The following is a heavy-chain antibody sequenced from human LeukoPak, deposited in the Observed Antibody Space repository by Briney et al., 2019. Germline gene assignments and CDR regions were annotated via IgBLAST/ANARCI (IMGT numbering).Heavy chain of an antibody. CDR3: ARHHKEGGIQLWTRRPPVYGMDV. D-gene: IGHD5-18*01. CDR2: VFYNGST. Sequence: SETLSLTCTVSGGSISDYFWSWIRQPPGKGLEWVGYVFYNGSTNYNPSLKSRVTISADTSKNQFSLKLSSVTAADTAVYYCARHHKEGGIQLWTRRPPVYGMDVWGQGTTVTVSS. J-gene: IGHJ6*02. V-gene: IGHV4-59*01. CDR1: GGSISDYF.